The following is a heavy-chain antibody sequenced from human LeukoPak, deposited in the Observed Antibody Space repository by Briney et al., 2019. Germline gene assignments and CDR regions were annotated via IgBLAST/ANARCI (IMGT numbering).Heavy chain of an antibody. D-gene: IGHD2-15*01. J-gene: IGHJ4*02. V-gene: IGHV3-48*01. Sequence: GGSLRLSCAASGFTFSSYSMNWVRQAPGKGLEWVSYISSSSSTIYYADSVKGRFTISRDNAKNSLYLQMNSLRAEDTAVYYCAVQNGYCSGGSCYFDYWGQGTLVTVSS. CDR3: AVQNGYCSGGSCYFDY. CDR1: GFTFSSYS. CDR2: ISSSSSTI.